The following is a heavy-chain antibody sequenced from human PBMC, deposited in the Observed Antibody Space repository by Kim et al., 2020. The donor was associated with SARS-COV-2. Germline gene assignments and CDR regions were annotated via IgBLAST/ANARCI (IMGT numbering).Heavy chain of an antibody. D-gene: IGHD3-9*01. Sequence: ASVKVSCKASGYTFTSYAMNWVRQAPGQGLEWMGWINTNTGNPTYAQGFTGRFVFSLDTYVSTAYLQISSLKAEDTAVYYCARGGRYYDILTGAYYYYGMDVWGQGTTVTVSS. CDR1: GYTFTSYA. V-gene: IGHV7-4-1*02. CDR2: INTNTGNP. CDR3: ARGGRYYDILTGAYYYYGMDV. J-gene: IGHJ6*02.